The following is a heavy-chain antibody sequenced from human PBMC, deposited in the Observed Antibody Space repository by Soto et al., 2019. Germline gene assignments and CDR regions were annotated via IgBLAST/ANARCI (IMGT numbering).Heavy chain of an antibody. CDR1: RFTVSNNY. Sequence: GGSLRLSCAASRFTVSNNYMSWVRQAPGKGLEWVSTIYSGGSTYYTDSVKGRFTISRDNSKNTLYLQMNSLRAEDTAVYYCASAFGQLEFDYWGQGTLVTVSS. CDR3: ASAFGQLEFDY. J-gene: IGHJ4*02. CDR2: IYSGGST. V-gene: IGHV3-66*01. D-gene: IGHD1-1*01.